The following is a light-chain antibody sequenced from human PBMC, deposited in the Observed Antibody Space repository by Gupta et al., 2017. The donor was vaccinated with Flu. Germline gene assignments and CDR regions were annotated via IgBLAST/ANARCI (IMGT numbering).Light chain of an antibody. CDR2: DDS. Sequence: SYALTQPPSVPVAPGQTARITCGGNNIGSKSVHWYQQKPGQAPGLVVYDDSGRSAGIPGWFSGSNSNNAATPTIGMVEAGDDDYYCCQEWDSSRWVFGGGTKLTVL. CDR1: NIGSKS. V-gene: IGLV3-21*02. CDR3: QEWDSSRWV. J-gene: IGLJ2*01.